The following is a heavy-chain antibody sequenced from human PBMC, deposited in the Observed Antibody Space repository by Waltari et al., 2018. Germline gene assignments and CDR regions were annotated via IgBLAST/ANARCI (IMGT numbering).Heavy chain of an antibody. V-gene: IGHV3-23*01. J-gene: IGHJ2*01. CDR2: IRGSGGST. CDR3: AKVGITMIPNLGWYFDL. Sequence: AAGRGLEWVSAIRGSGGSTYYADSVKGRFTISRDNSKNTLYLQMNSLRAEDTAVYYCAKVGITMIPNLGWYFDLWGRGTLVTVSS. D-gene: IGHD3-22*01.